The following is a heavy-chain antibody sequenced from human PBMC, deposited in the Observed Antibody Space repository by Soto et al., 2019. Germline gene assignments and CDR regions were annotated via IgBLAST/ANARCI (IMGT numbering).Heavy chain of an antibody. V-gene: IGHV3-30*18. CDR3: AKDMHGNGEYYFDY. CDR1: GFTFSSYG. D-gene: IGHD4-17*01. CDR2: VSYDGSKK. Sequence: QVRLVESGGGVVQPGRSLRLSCAASGFTFSSYGMRWVRQAPGKGLEWVAVVSYDGSKKYYADSVKGRFTISRDNSMSTLFLQMNSLRAEDTAVYHCAKDMHGNGEYYFDYWGQGSLVTVSS. J-gene: IGHJ4*02.